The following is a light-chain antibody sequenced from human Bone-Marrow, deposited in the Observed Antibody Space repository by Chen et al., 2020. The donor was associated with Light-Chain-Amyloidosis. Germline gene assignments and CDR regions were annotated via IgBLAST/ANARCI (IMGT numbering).Light chain of an antibody. CDR2: EVT. CDR1: SSDVGGDNH. J-gene: IGLJ1*01. CDR3: SSYTITNTLV. Sequence: QSPLPHPPSVSGPPGTAIPIPRTGTSSDVGGDNHVSWYQQHPDKAPKLMIYEVTNRPSWVPDRFSGSKSDNTASLTISGLQTEDEADYFCSSYTITNTLVFGSGTRVTVL. V-gene: IGLV2-14*01.